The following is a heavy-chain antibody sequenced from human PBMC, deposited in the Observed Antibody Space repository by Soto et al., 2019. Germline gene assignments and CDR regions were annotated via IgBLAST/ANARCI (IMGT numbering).Heavy chain of an antibody. V-gene: IGHV3-30*18. Sequence: QVQLVESGGGVVQPGRSLRLSCAASGFTFSSYGMHWVRQAPGKGLEWVAVISYDGSNKYYADSVKGRFPISRHNSKNTRYLQMSSLRAEDTAVYYCAKDYRRYYGSGSYYSDYWGQGTLVTVSS. CDR1: GFTFSSYG. D-gene: IGHD3-10*01. CDR2: ISYDGSNK. J-gene: IGHJ4*02. CDR3: AKDYRRYYGSGSYYSDY.